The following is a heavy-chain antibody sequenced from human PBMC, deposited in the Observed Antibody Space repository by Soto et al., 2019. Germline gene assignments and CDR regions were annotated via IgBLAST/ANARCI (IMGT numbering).Heavy chain of an antibody. CDR3: ARNGLYYDFWSGYQHDY. CDR1: GGTFSSYA. Sequence: QVQLVQSGAEVKKPGSSVKVSCKASGGTFSSYAISWVRQAPGQGLEWMGGIIPIFGTANYAQKFQGRVTITADESTITAYMELSSLRSEDTAVYYCARNGLYYDFWSGYQHDYWGQGTLVTVSS. D-gene: IGHD3-3*01. J-gene: IGHJ4*02. CDR2: IIPIFGTA. V-gene: IGHV1-69*01.